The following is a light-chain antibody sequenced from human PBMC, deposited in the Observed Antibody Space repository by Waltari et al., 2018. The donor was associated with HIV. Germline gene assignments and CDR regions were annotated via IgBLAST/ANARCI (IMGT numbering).Light chain of an antibody. CDR1: SSNIGAGYD. CDR3: QSYDSSLSVWV. CDR2: GNS. Sequence: QSVLTQPPSVSGAPGQRVTISCPGSSSNIGAGYDVHWYQQLPGTAPKLLIYGNSNRPSGVPDRFSGSKSGTSASLAITGLLAEDEADYYCQSYDSSLSVWVFGGGTKLTVL. V-gene: IGLV1-40*01. J-gene: IGLJ3*02.